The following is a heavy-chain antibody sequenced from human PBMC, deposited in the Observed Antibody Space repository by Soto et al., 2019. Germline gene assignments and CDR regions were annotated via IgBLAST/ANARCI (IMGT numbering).Heavy chain of an antibody. CDR2: INAGNGNT. Sequence: VKVSCKVSGYTLTELSMHWVRQAPGKGLEWMGWINAGNGNTKYSQKFQGRVTITRDTSASTAYMELSSLRSEDTAVYYCARTYGSGKFSAFDIWGQGTMVTVSS. CDR1: GYTLTELS. D-gene: IGHD3-10*01. V-gene: IGHV1-3*01. J-gene: IGHJ3*02. CDR3: ARTYGSGKFSAFDI.